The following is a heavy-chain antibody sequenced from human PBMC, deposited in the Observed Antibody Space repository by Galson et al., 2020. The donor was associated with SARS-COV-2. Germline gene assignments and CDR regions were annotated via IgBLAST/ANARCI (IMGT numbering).Heavy chain of an antibody. CDR1: GFTFSSYS. CDR3: AREVNERWFDP. CDR2: ISSSSSTI. J-gene: IGHJ5*02. D-gene: IGHD1-1*01. Sequence: GGSLRLSCAASGFTFSSYSMNWVRQAPGKGLEWVSYISSSSSTIYYADSVKGRFTISRDNDKNSLYLQMNSLRAEDTAVYYCAREVNERWFDPWGQGTLVTVSS. V-gene: IGHV3-48*01.